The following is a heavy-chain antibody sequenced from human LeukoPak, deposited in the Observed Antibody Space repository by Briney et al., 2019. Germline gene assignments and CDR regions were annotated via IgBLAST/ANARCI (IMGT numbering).Heavy chain of an antibody. CDR2: ISSSSSYI. CDR3: ARDWMVRGAERINWFDP. CDR1: GFTFSSYS. J-gene: IGHJ5*02. Sequence: PGGSLRLSCAASGFTFSSYSMSWVRQAPGKGLEWVSSISSSSSYIYYADSVKGRFTISRDNAKNSLYLQMNSLRAEDTAVYYCARDWMVRGAERINWFDPWGQGTLVTVSS. V-gene: IGHV3-21*01. D-gene: IGHD3-10*01.